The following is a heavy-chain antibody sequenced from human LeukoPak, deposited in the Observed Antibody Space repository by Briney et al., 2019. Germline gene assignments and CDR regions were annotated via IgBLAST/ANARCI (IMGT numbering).Heavy chain of an antibody. Sequence: GESLKISCKGSGYTFTNYWIAWVRQMPGKGLEWMGIIYPGDSDTRYSPSFQGQVTISADKSISTAYLQWSSLKASDTAMYYCARINYYDSSGYYGNWFDPWGQGTLVTVSS. CDR2: IYPGDSDT. J-gene: IGHJ5*02. D-gene: IGHD3-22*01. V-gene: IGHV5-51*01. CDR1: GYTFTNYW. CDR3: ARINYYDSSGYYGNWFDP.